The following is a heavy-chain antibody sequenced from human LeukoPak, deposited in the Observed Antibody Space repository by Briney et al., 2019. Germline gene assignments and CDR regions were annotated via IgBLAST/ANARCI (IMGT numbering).Heavy chain of an antibody. CDR2: IKSKTDGGTT. V-gene: IGHV3-15*01. CDR3: TAHPYYYDSSGSPFDY. CDR1: GFTFRNAW. Sequence: KPGGSLRLSCAASGFTFRNAWMSWVRQGPGKGLEWVGRIKSKTDGGTTDYAAPVKGRFTISRDDSKNTLYLQMNSLKTEDTAVYYRTAHPYYYDSSGSPFDYWGQGALVTVSS. J-gene: IGHJ4*02. D-gene: IGHD3-22*01.